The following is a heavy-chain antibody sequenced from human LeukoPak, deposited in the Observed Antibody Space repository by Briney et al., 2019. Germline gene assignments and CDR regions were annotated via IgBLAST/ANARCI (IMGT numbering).Heavy chain of an antibody. D-gene: IGHD2-15*01. Sequence: PGGSLRLSCAASGFTFSAFWMHWVRQAPGKGLVWVSRINSDDSRTTYADSVKGRFTISRDNAKNTLYLQMNSLRAEDTAVYYCVVVAATYYFDYWGQGTLVTVSS. V-gene: IGHV3-74*01. CDR3: VVVAATYYFDY. CDR1: GFTFSAFW. CDR2: INSDDSRT. J-gene: IGHJ4*02.